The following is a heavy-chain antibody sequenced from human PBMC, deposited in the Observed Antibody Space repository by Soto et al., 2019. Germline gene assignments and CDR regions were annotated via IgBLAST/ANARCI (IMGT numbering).Heavy chain of an antibody. CDR3: ARSAGMVRGVITNDNWFDP. D-gene: IGHD3-10*01. J-gene: IGHJ5*02. CDR2: IYYSGST. V-gene: IGHV4-59*04. Sequence: SETLSLTCIVSGGSMSSNYWSWIRQPPGKGLEWIGNIYYSGSTYYNPSVKSRVTISVDTSRNQFSLNLSSVTAADTAVYYCARSAGMVRGVITNDNWFDPWGQGTLVTVXS. CDR1: GGSMSSNY.